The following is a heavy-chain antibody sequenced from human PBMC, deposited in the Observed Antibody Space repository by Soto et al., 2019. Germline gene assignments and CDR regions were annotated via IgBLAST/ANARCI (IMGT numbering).Heavy chain of an antibody. V-gene: IGHV1-69*13. Sequence: SVKVSCKSSGYIFTDCYIHWVRQAPGQGLEWMGWIDPKNGTANYAQKFQGRVTITADESTSTAYMELSSLRSEDTAVYYCARGPSYDSSGYYYDYWGQGTLVTVSS. CDR3: ARGPSYDSSGYYYDY. D-gene: IGHD3-22*01. J-gene: IGHJ4*02. CDR1: GYIFTDCY. CDR2: IDPKNGTA.